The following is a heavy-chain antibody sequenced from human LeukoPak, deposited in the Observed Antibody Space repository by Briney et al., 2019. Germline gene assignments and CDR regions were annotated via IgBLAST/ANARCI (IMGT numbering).Heavy chain of an antibody. Sequence: GGSLRLSCTASGFTFSGYSMNWIRQAPGKGLEWVSSFGTRSTSVYYAGSVKGRFAISGDNAKNSLYLQMNSLRAEDTALYYCAREVSEGFDFWGQGTLVTVSS. CDR3: AREVSEGFDF. V-gene: IGHV3-21*01. D-gene: IGHD3-22*01. J-gene: IGHJ4*02. CDR2: FGTRSTSV. CDR1: GFTFSGYS.